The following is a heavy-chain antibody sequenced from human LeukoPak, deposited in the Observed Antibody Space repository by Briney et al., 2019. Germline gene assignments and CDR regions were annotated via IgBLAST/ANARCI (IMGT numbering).Heavy chain of an antibody. V-gene: IGHV3-48*04. Sequence: PGGSLRLSRAASGFTFSSYSMNWVRQAPGKGLEWVSYISSSSSTIYYADSVKGRFTISRDNAKNSLYLQMNSLRAEDTAVYYCARDSDYWGQGTLVTVSS. CDR3: ARDSDY. J-gene: IGHJ4*02. CDR1: GFTFSSYS. CDR2: ISSSSSTI.